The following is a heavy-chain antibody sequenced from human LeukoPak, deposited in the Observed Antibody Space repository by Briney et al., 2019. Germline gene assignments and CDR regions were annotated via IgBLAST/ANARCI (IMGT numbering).Heavy chain of an antibody. CDR2: ARNKANSYAT. Sequence: GGSLRLSCAASGFTFSDHYMDWVRQAPGKGLEWVSRARNKANSYATEYAASVKGRFTISRDDSENSLYLQMNSLKTEDTAVYYCVRVRYCSSTTCRGAFDIWGQGTMVTVSS. V-gene: IGHV3-72*01. D-gene: IGHD2-2*01. CDR1: GFTFSDHY. CDR3: VRVRYCSSTTCRGAFDI. J-gene: IGHJ3*02.